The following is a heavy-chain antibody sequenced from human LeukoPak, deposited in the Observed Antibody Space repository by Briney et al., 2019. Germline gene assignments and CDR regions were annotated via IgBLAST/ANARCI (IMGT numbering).Heavy chain of an antibody. CDR3: VNDVSGSYTFDY. J-gene: IGHJ4*02. D-gene: IGHD1-26*01. Sequence: GGSLRLSCSASGFTFSSSAMHWVRQAPGKGLEYVSGINDNGRATHYGDSLKGRFTISRGNSKNTLYPQMSTLTTEDTAIYYCVNDVSGSYTFDYWGQGTLVTVSS. CDR1: GFTFSSSA. V-gene: IGHV3-64D*09. CDR2: INDNGRAT.